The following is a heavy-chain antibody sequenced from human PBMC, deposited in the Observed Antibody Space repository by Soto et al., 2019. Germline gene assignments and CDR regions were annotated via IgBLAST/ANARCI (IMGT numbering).Heavy chain of an antibody. J-gene: IGHJ6*02. CDR2: IIPIFGTA. Sequence: VASVKVSCKASGGTFSSYAISWVRQAPGQGLEWMGGIIPIFGTANYAQKFQGRVTITADESTSTAYMELCSLRSEDTAVYYCARGGGTPGAYYYYGMDVWGQGTTVTVSS. CDR3: ARGGGTPGAYYYYGMDV. V-gene: IGHV1-69*13. D-gene: IGHD2-8*02. CDR1: GGTFSSYA.